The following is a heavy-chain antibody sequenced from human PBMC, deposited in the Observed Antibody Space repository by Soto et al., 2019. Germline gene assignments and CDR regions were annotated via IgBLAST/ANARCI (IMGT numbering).Heavy chain of an antibody. CDR1: GFTFSNAW. D-gene: IGHD2-15*01. Sequence: EVQLVESGGGLVKPGGSLRLSCAASGFTFSNAWMNWVRQAPGKGLEWVGRIKSKTDGGTTDYDAPVKARFTISSDDSKTTLDLQMNTLKTEATAVDYCPTVVEMATSGPDCDYWGQGTLVTVSS. CDR3: PTVVEMATSGPDCDY. CDR2: IKSKTDGGTT. J-gene: IGHJ4*02. V-gene: IGHV3-15*07.